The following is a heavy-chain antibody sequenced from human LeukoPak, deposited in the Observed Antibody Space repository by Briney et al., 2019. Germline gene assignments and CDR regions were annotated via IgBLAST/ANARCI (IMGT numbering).Heavy chain of an antibody. CDR3: AKAAEQLVLYYYYYMDV. J-gene: IGHJ6*03. Sequence: GGSLRLSCAASGFTFSSYGMHWVRQAPGKGLEGWAVIWYDGSNKYYADSVKGRFTISRDNSKNTLYLQMNSLRAEDTAVYYCAKAAEQLVLYYYYYMDVWGKGTTVTVSS. V-gene: IGHV3-33*06. CDR1: GFTFSSYG. CDR2: IWYDGSNK. D-gene: IGHD6-6*01.